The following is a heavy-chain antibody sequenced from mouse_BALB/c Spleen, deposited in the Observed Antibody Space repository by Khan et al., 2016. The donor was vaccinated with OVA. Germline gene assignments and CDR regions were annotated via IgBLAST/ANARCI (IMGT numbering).Heavy chain of an antibody. CDR1: GFTFSTYG. V-gene: IGHV5-6*01. Sequence: EVQLQESGGDLVKPGGSLKLSCAASGFTFSTYGMSWVRQAPDKRLEWVATVSTGGSYTYYPDSVKGRFTISRDNAKNTLYLQMSGLRSEDTAMFYCTRLAYYYDSEGFAYWGQWTLVTVSA. CDR2: VSTGGSYT. D-gene: IGHD1-1*01. J-gene: IGHJ3*01. CDR3: TRLAYYYDSEGFAY.